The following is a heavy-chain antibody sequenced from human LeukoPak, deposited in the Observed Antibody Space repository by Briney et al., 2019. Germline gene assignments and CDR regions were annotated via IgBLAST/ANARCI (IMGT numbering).Heavy chain of an antibody. CDR3: ARDYYDSSGFDASDI. D-gene: IGHD3-22*01. CDR2: IYYSGST. CDR1: GGSISSSSYY. V-gene: IGHV4-39*02. Sequence: PSETLSLTCTVSGGSISSSSYYWGWIRQPPGKGLEWIGSIYYSGSTYYNPSLKSRVTISVDTSKNQFSLKLSSVTAADTAVYYCARDYYDSSGFDASDIWGQGTMVTVSS. J-gene: IGHJ3*02.